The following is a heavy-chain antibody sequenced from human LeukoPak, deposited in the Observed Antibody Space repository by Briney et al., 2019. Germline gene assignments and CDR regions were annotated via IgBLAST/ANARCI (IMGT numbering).Heavy chain of an antibody. CDR1: GASFSSVDQY. J-gene: IGHJ4*02. D-gene: IGHD3-22*01. CDR3: SRGLDSRKLGY. V-gene: IGHV4-31*03. CDR2: IHPSGML. Sequence: PSQTLSLTCTVSGASFSSVDQYWNWIRQSPGKGLEWIGSIHPSGMLYNNPSLESRVTISIDTSKNQFSLNLNSVTAADTAVYFCSRGLDSRKLGYWGQGTLVTVSS.